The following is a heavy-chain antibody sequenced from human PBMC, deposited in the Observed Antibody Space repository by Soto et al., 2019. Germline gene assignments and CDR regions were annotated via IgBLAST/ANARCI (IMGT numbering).Heavy chain of an antibody. CDR2: INHSGST. J-gene: IGHJ4*02. V-gene: IGHV4-34*01. CDR1: CGSFSGYY. CDR3: ARGLPNYYYDSSGYYYVSYFDY. Sequence: SETLSLTCAVYCGSFSGYYWSWIRQPPGKGLEWIGEINHSGSTNYNPSLKSRVTISVDTSKNQFSLKLSSVTAADTAVYYCARGLPNYYYDSSGYYYVSYFDYWGQGTLVTVSS. D-gene: IGHD3-22*01.